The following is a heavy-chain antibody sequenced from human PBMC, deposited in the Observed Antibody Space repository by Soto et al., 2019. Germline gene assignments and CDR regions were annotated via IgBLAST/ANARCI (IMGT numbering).Heavy chain of an antibody. CDR1: GDSVSSNSAA. J-gene: IGHJ4*02. Sequence: SQTLSLTCAISGDSVSSNSAAWNWISQSPSRGLEWLGRTYYRSKWYNDYAVSVKSRITINPDTSKNQFSLQLNSVTPEDTAVYYCARDLSGSGSYYSNYYFDYWGQGTLVTVSS. V-gene: IGHV6-1*01. D-gene: IGHD3-10*01. CDR3: ARDLSGSGSYYSNYYFDY. CDR2: TYYRSKWYN.